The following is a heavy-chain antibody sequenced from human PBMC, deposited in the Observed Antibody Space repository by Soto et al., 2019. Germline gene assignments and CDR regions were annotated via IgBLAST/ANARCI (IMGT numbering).Heavy chain of an antibody. D-gene: IGHD2-8*02. CDR1: GFTFSSYA. Sequence: GGSLRLSCAASGFTFSSYAMSWVRQAPGKGLEWVSAISGSGGSTYYADSVKGRFTISRDNSKNTLYLQMNSLRAEDTAVYYCVRLVVYARLPHSLWGQGTLVTVST. CDR3: VRLVVYARLPHSL. V-gene: IGHV3-23*01. J-gene: IGHJ4*02. CDR2: ISGSGGST.